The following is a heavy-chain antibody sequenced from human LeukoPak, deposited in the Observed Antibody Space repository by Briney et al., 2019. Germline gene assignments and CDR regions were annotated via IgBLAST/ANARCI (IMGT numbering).Heavy chain of an antibody. CDR3: ARGLRNGDYHFDY. Sequence: SSVKVSCKASGGTLSSYAISWVRQAPGQGLEWMGRIIPIFGTANYAQKFQGRVTITTDESTSTAYMELSSLRSEDTAVYYCARGLRNGDYHFDYGGQGTLVTVSS. CDR1: GGTLSSYA. D-gene: IGHD4-17*01. CDR2: IIPIFGTA. J-gene: IGHJ4*02. V-gene: IGHV1-69*05.